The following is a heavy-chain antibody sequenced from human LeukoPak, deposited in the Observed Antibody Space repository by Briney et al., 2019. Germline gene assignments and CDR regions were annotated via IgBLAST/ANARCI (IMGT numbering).Heavy chain of an antibody. CDR1: GYSFTSYW. D-gene: IGHD3-22*01. CDR3: ARLGRGGYYDSSGYFDY. J-gene: IGHJ4*01. Sequence: GESLKISCKGSGYSFTSYWIGWVRQITGKGMDWMGIIYSGDSDTRYSPSFQGQVTISADKSISTAYLQWSSLNASDTAMYYCARLGRGGYYDSSGYFDYWGHGTLVTVSS. V-gene: IGHV5-51*01. CDR2: IYSGDSDT.